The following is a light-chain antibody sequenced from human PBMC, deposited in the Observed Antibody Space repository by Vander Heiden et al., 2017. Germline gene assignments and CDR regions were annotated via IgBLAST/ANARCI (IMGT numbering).Light chain of an antibody. CDR3: QSADSSGTYVV. V-gene: IGLV3-25*03. CDR1: ALPKQY. J-gene: IGLJ2*01. CDR2: KDS. Sequence: SSELPQPPSVSVSPGQTARITCSGDALPKQYAYWYQQKPGQAPVLVIYKDSERPSGIPERCSGSSSGTTVTLTISGVQAEDEADYYCQSADSSGTYVVFGGGTKLTVL.